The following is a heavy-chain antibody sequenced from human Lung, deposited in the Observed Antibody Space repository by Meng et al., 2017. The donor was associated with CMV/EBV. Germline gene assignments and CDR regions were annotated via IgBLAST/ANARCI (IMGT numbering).Heavy chain of an antibody. V-gene: IGHV3-7*01. CDR1: GFTFTNYR. J-gene: IGHJ4*02. D-gene: IGHD1-26*01. CDR2: IKQDGNEK. CDR3: ARHVSYRFDY. Sequence: SCPASGFTFTNYRLTWVRQAPGKGLEWVAKIKQDGNEKLYVVSVRGRFPIPRDNAENLVLLQMNSLRPDYTAVYYCARHVSYRFDYWGQGHLVTVSS.